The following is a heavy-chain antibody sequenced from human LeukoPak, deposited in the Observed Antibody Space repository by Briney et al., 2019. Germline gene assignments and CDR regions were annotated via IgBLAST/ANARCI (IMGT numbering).Heavy chain of an antibody. CDR3: ARGETEAEYFDY. CDR1: GFTFSSYA. J-gene: IGHJ4*02. V-gene: IGHV3-30*01. CDR2: ISYDGSNK. D-gene: IGHD6-19*01. Sequence: VGSLRLSCAASGFTFSSYAMHWVRQAPGKGLEWVAVISYDGSNKYYADSVKGRFTISRDNSKNTLYLQMNSLRAEDTAVYYCARGETEAEYFDYWGQGTLVTVSS.